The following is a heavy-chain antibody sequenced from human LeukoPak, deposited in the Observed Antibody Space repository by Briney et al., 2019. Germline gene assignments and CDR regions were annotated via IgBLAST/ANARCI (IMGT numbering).Heavy chain of an antibody. Sequence: SETLSLTCAVYGGSFSGYYWSWIRQPPGKGLEWIGEINHSGSTNYNPSLKSRVTISVDTSKNQFSLKLSSVTAADTAVYYCARGKTNSDFDYWGQGTLVTVSS. CDR2: INHSGST. CDR3: ARGKTNSDFDY. J-gene: IGHJ4*02. D-gene: IGHD1/OR15-1a*01. CDR1: GGSFSGYY. V-gene: IGHV4-34*01.